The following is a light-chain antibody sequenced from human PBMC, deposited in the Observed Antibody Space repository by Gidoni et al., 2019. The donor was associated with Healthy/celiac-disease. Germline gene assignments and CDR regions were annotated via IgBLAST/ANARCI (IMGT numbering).Light chain of an antibody. CDR3: QQSYSTPPFT. CDR2: AAS. V-gene: IGKV1-39*01. J-gene: IGKJ3*01. CDR1: QSISSY. Sequence: DIQMTQSPSSLSASVGDRVTITCRASQSISSYLNWYQQKPGKAPKLLIYAASSLQSGVPSRFSGRGSGTDFTLTISSLQPEDCATYYCQQSYSTPPFTFGPGTKVDIK.